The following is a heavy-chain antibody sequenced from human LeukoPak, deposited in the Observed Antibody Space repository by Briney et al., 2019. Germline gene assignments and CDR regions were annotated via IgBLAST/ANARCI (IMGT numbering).Heavy chain of an antibody. Sequence: GGSLRLSCAASGFTFSTSWMTWVRQAPGKGLEFVANIKHDGSEKYYVDSVKGRFTISRDNAKNSLYLQMNSLRAEDTAVYYCARTTYYDFWSGYYNDYWGQGTLVTVSS. CDR1: GFTFSTSW. V-gene: IGHV3-7*01. CDR3: ARTTYYDFWSGYYNDY. J-gene: IGHJ4*02. D-gene: IGHD3-3*01. CDR2: IKHDGSEK.